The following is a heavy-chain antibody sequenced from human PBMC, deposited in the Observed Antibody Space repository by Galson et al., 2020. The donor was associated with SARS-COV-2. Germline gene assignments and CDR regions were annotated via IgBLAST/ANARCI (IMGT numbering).Heavy chain of an antibody. D-gene: IGHD5-12*01. Sequence: GESLKISCADSGFTFKRYTMNWVRQAPGKGLEWVSSISSTSSYIYYADSVKGRFTISRDNAKNSLYLQMNSLRAEDTAVYYCARDHVATGYYGMDGWGQGTTVTVSS. V-gene: IGHV3-21*01. CDR2: ISSTSSYI. CDR3: ARDHVATGYYGMDG. J-gene: IGHJ6*02. CDR1: GFTFKRYT.